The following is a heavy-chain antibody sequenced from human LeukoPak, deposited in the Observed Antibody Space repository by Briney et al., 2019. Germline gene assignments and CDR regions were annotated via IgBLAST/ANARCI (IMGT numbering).Heavy chain of an antibody. CDR2: INHSGST. D-gene: IGHD6-13*01. J-gene: IGHJ6*02. V-gene: IGHV4-34*01. CDR1: GGSFSGYY. Sequence: SETLSLTCAVYGGSFSGYYWSWIRQPPGKGLEWIGEINHSGSTNYNPSLKSRVTISVDTSKNQFSLKLSSVTAADTAVYYCARHIAGAYYYYYYYGMDVWGQGTTVTVSS. CDR3: ARHIAGAYYYYYYYGMDV.